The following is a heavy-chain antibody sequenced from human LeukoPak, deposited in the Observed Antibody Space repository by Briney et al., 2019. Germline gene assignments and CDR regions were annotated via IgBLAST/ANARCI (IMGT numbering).Heavy chain of an antibody. J-gene: IGHJ4*02. CDR1: GGSISNYY. Sequence: SETLSLTCTVSGGSISNYYWSWIRQPAGKGLQWIGRIYASGSSNYNPSLKSRVTISADTSKSELSLKLRPLTAADTAVYYCARDGRENYDTPGHDLWGQGTLVTVSS. CDR2: IYASGSS. V-gene: IGHV4-4*07. CDR3: ARDGRENYDTPGHDL. D-gene: IGHD3-22*01.